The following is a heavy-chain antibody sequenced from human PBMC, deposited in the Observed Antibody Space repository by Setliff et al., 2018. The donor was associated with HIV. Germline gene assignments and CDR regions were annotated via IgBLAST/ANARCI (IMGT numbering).Heavy chain of an antibody. CDR3: STYGYGISDAFDI. CDR1: GGSISSGYYY. CDR2: IYTTGST. Sequence: TLSLTGTVSGGSISSGYYYWTWIRQPAGKGMEWIGRIYTTGSTNYSPSLKSRVTISLDTSKNQFSLKLTSVTAADTAVYYCSTYGYGISDAFDIWGRGTMVTVTS. J-gene: IGHJ3*02. V-gene: IGHV4-61*02. D-gene: IGHD5-18*01.